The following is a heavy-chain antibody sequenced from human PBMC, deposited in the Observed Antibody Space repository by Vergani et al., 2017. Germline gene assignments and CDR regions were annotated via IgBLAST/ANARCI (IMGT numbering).Heavy chain of an antibody. V-gene: IGHV4-59*01. CDR2: IYYSGST. J-gene: IGHJ4*02. CDR3: ARDATQTSSSGLDY. D-gene: IGHD6-13*01. Sequence: QVQLQESGPGLVKPSETLYLTCTVSGSSISSYYWSWIRQPPGKGLEWIGYIYYSGSTNYNPSLKSRVTISVDTSKNQFSLKLSSVTAADTAVYYCARDATQTSSSGLDYWGQGTLVTVSS. CDR1: GSSISSYY.